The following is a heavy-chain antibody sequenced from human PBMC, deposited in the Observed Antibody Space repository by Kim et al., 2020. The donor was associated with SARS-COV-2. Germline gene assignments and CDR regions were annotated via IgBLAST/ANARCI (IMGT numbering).Heavy chain of an antibody. CDR2: ISGSGGST. CDR1: GFTFSSYA. D-gene: IGHD3-3*01. CDR3: AKDGRITIFGVVITQTYFYDY. V-gene: IGHV3-23*01. J-gene: IGHJ4*02. Sequence: GGSLRLSCAASGFTFSSYAMSWVRQAPGKGLEWVSAISGSGGSTYYADSVKGRFTISRDNSKNTLYLQMNSLRAEDTAVYYCAKDGRITIFGVVITQTYFYDYWGQGTVIIVSS.